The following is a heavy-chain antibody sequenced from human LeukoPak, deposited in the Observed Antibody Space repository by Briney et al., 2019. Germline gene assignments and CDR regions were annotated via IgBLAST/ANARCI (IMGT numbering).Heavy chain of an antibody. CDR3: ARQGGPAAMNWYFDL. Sequence: SETLSLTCTVSGGSISSSSYYWGWIRQPPGKGLEWIGSIYYSGSTYDNPSLKSRVTISVDTSKNQFSLKLSSVTAADTAVYYCARQGGPAAMNWYFDLWGRGTLVTVSS. D-gene: IGHD2-2*01. CDR2: IYYSGST. V-gene: IGHV4-39*01. CDR1: GGSISSSSYY. J-gene: IGHJ2*01.